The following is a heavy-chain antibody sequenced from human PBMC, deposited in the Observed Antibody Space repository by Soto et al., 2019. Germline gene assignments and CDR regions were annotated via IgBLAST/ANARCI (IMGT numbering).Heavy chain of an antibody. CDR1: GGTFSSYA. CDR2: IIPIFGTA. Sequence: SVKVSCKASGGTFSSYAISWVRQAPGQGLEWMGGIIPIFGTANYAQKFQGRVTITADESTSTAYMELSSLRSEDTAVYYCARGGVATLLVVDFWGQGTLVTVSS. CDR3: ARGGVATLLVVDF. J-gene: IGHJ4*02. D-gene: IGHD5-12*01. V-gene: IGHV1-69*13.